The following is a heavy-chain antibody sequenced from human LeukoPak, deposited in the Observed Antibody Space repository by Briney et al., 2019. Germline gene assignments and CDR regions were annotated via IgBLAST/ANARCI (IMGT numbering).Heavy chain of an antibody. Sequence: PGGSLRLSCAASGFTFSSYWMSWVRQAPGKGLEWVANIKQDGSEKYYVDSVKGRFTISRDNAKNSLYLQMNSLRAEDTAVHYCARDSGYSYGPWYFDLWGRGTLVTVSS. V-gene: IGHV3-7*01. CDR2: IKQDGSEK. CDR1: GFTFSSYW. D-gene: IGHD5-18*01. J-gene: IGHJ2*01. CDR3: ARDSGYSYGPWYFDL.